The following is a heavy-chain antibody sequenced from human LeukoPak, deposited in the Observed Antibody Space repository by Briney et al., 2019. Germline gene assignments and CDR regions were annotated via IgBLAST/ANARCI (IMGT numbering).Heavy chain of an antibody. D-gene: IGHD6-13*01. CDR3: ARIGAGITIDY. J-gene: IGHJ4*02. CDR2: INQDGSEK. CDR1: GFTFSSYW. Sequence: PGGSLRLSCAASGFTFSSYWMSWVRQAPGKGLEWVANINQDGSEKYYVDSVKGRFTISGDNAKNSLYLQMSSLGAEDTAVYYCARIGAGITIDYWGQGTLVTVSS. V-gene: IGHV3-7*05.